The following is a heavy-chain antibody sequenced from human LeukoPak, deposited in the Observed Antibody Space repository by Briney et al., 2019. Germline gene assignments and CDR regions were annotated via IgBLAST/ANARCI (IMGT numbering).Heavy chain of an antibody. D-gene: IGHD1-26*01. CDR1: GFTFSSYS. CDR3: ARDEIRWELLRIAYYYGMDV. Sequence: GGSLRLSCAASGFTFSSYSMNWVRQAPGKGLEWVSSISSSSSYIYYADSVKGRFTISRDNAKNSLYLQMNSLRAEDTAVYYCARDEIRWELLRIAYYYGMDVWGQGTTVTVSS. J-gene: IGHJ6*02. V-gene: IGHV3-21*01. CDR2: ISSSSSYI.